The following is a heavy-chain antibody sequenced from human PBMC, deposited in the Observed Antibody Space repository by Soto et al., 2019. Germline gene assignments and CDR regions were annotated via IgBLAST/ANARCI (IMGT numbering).Heavy chain of an antibody. CDR3: ARGASGRYYRDV. Sequence: DEQVVESGGGLVQPGGSLRLSCTASGFTFSNYWIHWVRQASGKGLVWVSRIKGDGSITNYADSVRGRFSSSRDNAKNTVYLQMRSLRAEDTAVYYCARGASGRYYRDVWGKGTTVTVS. J-gene: IGHJ6*03. CDR2: IKGDGSIT. V-gene: IGHV3-74*01. CDR1: GFTFSNYW. D-gene: IGHD3-10*01.